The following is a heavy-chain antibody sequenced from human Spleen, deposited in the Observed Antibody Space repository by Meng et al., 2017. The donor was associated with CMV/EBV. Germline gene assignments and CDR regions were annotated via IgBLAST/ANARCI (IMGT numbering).Heavy chain of an antibody. J-gene: IGHJ6*02. Sequence: GESLKISCAASGFTFDDYGMSWVRQAPGKGLEWVSGINWNGGSTGYADSVRGRFTISRDNAKNSLFLQMNSLRAEDTAVYYCAREGLVADYGMDVWGQGTTVTVSS. D-gene: IGHD6-6*01. V-gene: IGHV3-20*04. CDR1: GFTFDDYG. CDR2: INWNGGST. CDR3: AREGLVADYGMDV.